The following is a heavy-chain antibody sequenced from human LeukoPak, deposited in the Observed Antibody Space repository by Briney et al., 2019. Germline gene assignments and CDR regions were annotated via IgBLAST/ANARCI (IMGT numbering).Heavy chain of an antibody. D-gene: IGHD2-15*01. J-gene: IGHJ4*02. CDR1: GFTFSSYA. V-gene: IGHV3-23*01. CDR3: AKGIGPSRYCSGGSCYSALDS. CDR2: ISGSGGTT. Sequence: PGGSLRLSCAASGFTFSSYAMHWVRQAPGKGLEWVSTISGSGGTTYYADSVKGRFTISRDNSKNTLYLQMNSLTAEDTAVYYCAKGIGPSRYCSGGSCYSALDSWGQGTLVTVSS.